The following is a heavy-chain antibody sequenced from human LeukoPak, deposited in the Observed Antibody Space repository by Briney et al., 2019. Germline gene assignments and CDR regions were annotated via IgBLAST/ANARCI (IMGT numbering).Heavy chain of an antibody. CDR3: ATALYSGRWYGMDV. Sequence: GGSLRPSCAAPGFTFSDYGMHWVGQAPGKGLEWVAVIWYDGTDKYCADSVKGRFTISRDNSKNTLYLEMNTLRAEDTAVYYCATALYSGRWYGMDVWGQGTTVTVSS. J-gene: IGHJ6*02. CDR1: GFTFSDYG. V-gene: IGHV3-33*01. CDR2: IWYDGTDK. D-gene: IGHD6-13*01.